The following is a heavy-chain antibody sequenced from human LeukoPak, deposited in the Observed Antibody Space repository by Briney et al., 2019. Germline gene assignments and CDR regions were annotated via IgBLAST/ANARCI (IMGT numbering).Heavy chain of an antibody. CDR3: AREAGKPYDYVWGSYRRDYFDY. Sequence: PSETLPLTRTVSGGSVSSYYWSWIRRPPGRGLEWIAYLSHSGRSDSNPSLTSRVTTLVDTSKNQFSLKLTSVTAADTAVYYCAREAGKPYDYVWGSYRRDYFDYWGQGTIVSASS. CDR1: GGSVSSYY. CDR2: LSHSGRS. J-gene: IGHJ4*02. V-gene: IGHV4-59*02. D-gene: IGHD3-16*02.